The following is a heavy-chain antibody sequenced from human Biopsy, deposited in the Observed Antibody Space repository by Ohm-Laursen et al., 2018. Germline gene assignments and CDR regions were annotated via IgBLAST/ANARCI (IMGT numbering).Heavy chain of an antibody. Sequence: GASVKVSCKTSGYTFTGYHVHWVRQAPGQGLEWMGWINAKTGDTNYAQKFQGRVTMTRDTSISTAYVDLSSLRSDDTAAYYCTRGGYYYDSLAYYYRFDPWGQGTLVTVSS. J-gene: IGHJ5*02. CDR1: GYTFTGYH. CDR3: TRGGYYYDSLAYYYRFDP. D-gene: IGHD3-22*01. V-gene: IGHV1-2*02. CDR2: INAKTGDT.